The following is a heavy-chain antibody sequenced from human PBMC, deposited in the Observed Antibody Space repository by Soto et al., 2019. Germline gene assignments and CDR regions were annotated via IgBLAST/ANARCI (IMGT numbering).Heavy chain of an antibody. V-gene: IGHV4-34*12. J-gene: IGHJ4*02. CDR1: GGSFNGYY. D-gene: IGHD1-1*01. CDR3: ARNVERSSNYFDY. Sequence: ETLSLTCAVYGGSFNGYYWSWIRQPPGEGLEWIGEIIHSGSTNYNPSLKSRATISIDTSKNQFSLKVTSVTAADAAVYYCARNVERSSNYFDYWGQGTLVTVSS. CDR2: IIHSGST.